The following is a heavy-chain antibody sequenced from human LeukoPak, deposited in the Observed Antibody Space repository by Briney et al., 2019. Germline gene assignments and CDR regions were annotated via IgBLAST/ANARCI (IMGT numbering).Heavy chain of an antibody. J-gene: IGHJ3*02. CDR2: FDPEDGET. D-gene: IGHD3-3*01. V-gene: IGHV1-24*01. Sequence: ASVKVSCKVSGYTLTELSMHWVRQAPGKGLEWMGGFDPEDGETIYAQKFQGRVTMTEDTSTDTAYMELSSLRSEDTAVYYCATDQSITIFGVVRDAFDIWGQGTMVTVSS. CDR1: GYTLTELS. CDR3: ATDQSITIFGVVRDAFDI.